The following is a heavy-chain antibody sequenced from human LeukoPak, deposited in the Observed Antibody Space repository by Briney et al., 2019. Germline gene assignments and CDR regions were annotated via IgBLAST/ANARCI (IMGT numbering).Heavy chain of an antibody. V-gene: IGHV4-59*01. CDR2: IYYSGTI. Sequence: TSETLSLTCTVSGGSIGTYSWNWIRQPPGKGLEWIGYIYYSGTINYNPSLKSRVTISVDTSKNQFSLKLSSVTAADTAVYYCARGVYIAAAQYAYWGQGTLVTVSS. D-gene: IGHD6-13*01. CDR1: GGSIGTYS. CDR3: ARGVYIAAAQYAY. J-gene: IGHJ4*02.